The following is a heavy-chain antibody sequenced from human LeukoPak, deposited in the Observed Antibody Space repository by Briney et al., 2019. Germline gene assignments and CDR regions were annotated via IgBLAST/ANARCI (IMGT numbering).Heavy chain of an antibody. CDR3: AKLSGDCSSTGCYPY. J-gene: IGHJ4*02. CDR1: GFTFSSYA. D-gene: IGHD2-2*01. Sequence: GGFLRLSCAASGFTFSSYAMSWVRQAPGKGLEWVSTTSGRDGSSYYADSVKGRFTISSDNSKSTLYLQMNSLRAEDTAVYYCAKLSGDCSSTGCYPYWGQGTLVTVSS. CDR2: TSGRDGSS. V-gene: IGHV3-23*01.